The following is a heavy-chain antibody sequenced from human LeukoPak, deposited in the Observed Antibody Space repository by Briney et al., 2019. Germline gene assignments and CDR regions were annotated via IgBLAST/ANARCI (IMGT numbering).Heavy chain of an antibody. V-gene: IGHV4-59*01. Sequence: SETLSLTCTVSGGSISSYYWSWIRQPPGKGLERIGYIYYSGSTNYNPSLKSRVTISVDTSKNQFSLKPSSVTAADTAVYYCARAISGSYSRAFDIWGQGTMVTVSS. CDR2: IYYSGST. CDR1: GGSISSYY. CDR3: ARAISGSYSRAFDI. D-gene: IGHD1-26*01. J-gene: IGHJ3*02.